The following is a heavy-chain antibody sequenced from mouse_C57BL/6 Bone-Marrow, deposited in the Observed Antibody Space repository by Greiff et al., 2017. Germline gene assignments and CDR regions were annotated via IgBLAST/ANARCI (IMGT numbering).Heavy chain of an antibody. Sequence: QVQLQQPGAELVRPGSSVKLSCKASGYTFTSYWMHWVKQRPIQGLEWIGNIDPSDSETHYNQKFKDKATLTVDKSSSTAYLQLSSLTSEDSAVYYCALIYYYGSSSFDYWGQGTTLTVSS. D-gene: IGHD1-1*01. CDR3: ALIYYYGSSSFDY. V-gene: IGHV1-52*01. CDR2: IDPSDSET. CDR1: GYTFTSYW. J-gene: IGHJ2*01.